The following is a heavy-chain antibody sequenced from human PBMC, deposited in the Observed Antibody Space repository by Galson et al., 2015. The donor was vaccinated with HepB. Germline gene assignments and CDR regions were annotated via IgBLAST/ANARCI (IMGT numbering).Heavy chain of an antibody. CDR2: IKSKTDGGTT. CDR1: GFTFSNAW. CDR3: VKGTPPGSSGWFWFDY. Sequence: SLRLSCAASGFTFSNAWMNWVRQAPGKGLEWVGRIKSKTDGGTTDYAAPVKGRFTISRDNSKNTLYLQMSSLRAEDTAVYYCVKGTPPGSSGWFWFDYWGLGTLVTVSS. D-gene: IGHD6-19*01. J-gene: IGHJ4*02. V-gene: IGHV3-15*07.